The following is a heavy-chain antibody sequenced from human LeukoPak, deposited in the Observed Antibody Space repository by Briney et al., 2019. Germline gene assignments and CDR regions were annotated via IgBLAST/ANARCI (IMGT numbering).Heavy chain of an antibody. D-gene: IGHD6-19*01. CDR2: INQGESEK. CDR3: ARYGNGAWLAHYSFEI. CDR1: GFTVSSNY. V-gene: IGHV3-7*01. J-gene: IGHJ3*02. Sequence: GGSLRLSCAASGFTVSSNYMSWFRQAPGKGLEWVANINQGESEKYYVDSVKGRFAISRDNAKNSLYLQMNSLRDEDTAVYYCARYGNGAWLAHYSFEIWGQGTMVTVSS.